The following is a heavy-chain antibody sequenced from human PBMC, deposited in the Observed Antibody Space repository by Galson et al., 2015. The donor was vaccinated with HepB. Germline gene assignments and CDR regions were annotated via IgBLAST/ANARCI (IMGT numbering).Heavy chain of an antibody. CDR3: AREGIVTMVRGEGGAFDI. J-gene: IGHJ3*02. CDR1: GYTFTSYG. Sequence: SVKVSCKASGYTFTSYGISWVRQAPGQGLEWMGWISAYNGNTNYAQKLQGRVTMTTDTSTSTAYMELRSLRSDDTAVYYCAREGIVTMVRGEGGAFDIWGQGTMVTVSS. D-gene: IGHD3-10*01. V-gene: IGHV1-18*04. CDR2: ISAYNGNT.